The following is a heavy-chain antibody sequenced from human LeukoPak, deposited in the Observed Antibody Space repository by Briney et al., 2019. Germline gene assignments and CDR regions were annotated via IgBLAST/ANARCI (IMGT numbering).Heavy chain of an antibody. J-gene: IGHJ3*01. D-gene: IGHD6-13*01. V-gene: IGHV3-7*03. Sequence: GGSLRLSCAASGFTFSTYYMTWIRQAPGKGLEWVSFINPNGSNKYYADSVMGRFTISRDNAKNSLYLQMNTLRAEDTALYYCVSGLYSSSPWGEGTMVTVSS. CDR1: GFTFSTYY. CDR2: INPNGSNK. CDR3: VSGLYSSSP.